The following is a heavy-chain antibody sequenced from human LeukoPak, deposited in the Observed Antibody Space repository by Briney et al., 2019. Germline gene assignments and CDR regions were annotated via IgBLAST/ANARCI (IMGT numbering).Heavy chain of an antibody. V-gene: IGHV4-61*02. Sequence: PSETLSLTCTVSGGSISSGSYYWSWIRQPAGKGLEWIGRIYTSGSTNYNPSLKSRVTISVDTSKNQFSLKLSSVTAADTAVYYCARDPICFFSGSYCGGDAFDIWGQGTMVTVSS. CDR3: ARDPICFFSGSYCGGDAFDI. CDR2: IYTSGST. J-gene: IGHJ3*02. CDR1: GGSISSGSYY. D-gene: IGHD1-26*01.